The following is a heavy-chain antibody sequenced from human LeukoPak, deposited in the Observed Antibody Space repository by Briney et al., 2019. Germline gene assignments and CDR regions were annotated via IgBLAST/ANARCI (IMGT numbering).Heavy chain of an antibody. V-gene: IGHV1-18*01. CDR1: GYTFTSYG. CDR3: ARDQRALGGRFGVVSY. Sequence: ASVKVSCKASGYTFTSYGISWVRQAPGQELEWMGWISAYNGNTNYAQKLQGRVTMTTDTSTSTAYIELRSLRSDDTAVYYCARDQRALGGRFGVVSYWGQGTLVTVSS. CDR2: ISAYNGNT. D-gene: IGHD3-3*01. J-gene: IGHJ4*02.